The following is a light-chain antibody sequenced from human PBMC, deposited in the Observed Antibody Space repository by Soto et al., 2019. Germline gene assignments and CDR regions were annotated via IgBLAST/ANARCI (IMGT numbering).Light chain of an antibody. V-gene: IGKV1-5*03. CDR1: QTINNW. CDR3: QQYISYWT. CDR2: MAS. J-gene: IGKJ1*01. Sequence: DIPMTQSPSTLSASVGDRVMITCRASQTINNWLAWYQLKPGTAPKLLISMASTLKSGVPSRFSGSGSGTEFTLTISSLQPDDFATYYCQQYISYWTFGQGTNVEIK.